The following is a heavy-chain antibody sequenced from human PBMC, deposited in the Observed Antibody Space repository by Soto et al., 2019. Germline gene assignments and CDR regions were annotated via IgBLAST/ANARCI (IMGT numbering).Heavy chain of an antibody. CDR2: IIPIFGTA. V-gene: IGHV1-69*01. J-gene: IGHJ4*02. CDR3: ASSLGYYDSSGYWVY. Sequence: SVKVSCKASGGTFISYAIIWVRQAPGQGLEWMGGIIPIFGTANYAQKFQGRVTITADESTSTAYMELSSLRSEDTAVYYCASSLGYYDSSGYWVYSGQGTLVTVSS. CDR1: GGTFISYA. D-gene: IGHD3-22*01.